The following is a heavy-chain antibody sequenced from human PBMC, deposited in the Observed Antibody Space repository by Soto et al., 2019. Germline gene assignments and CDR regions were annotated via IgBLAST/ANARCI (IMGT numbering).Heavy chain of an antibody. Sequence: GGSLRLSCAASGFTLSSFAMGWVRQAPGKGLEWVSAMTDTGLNTYYADSVKGRFTISRDNSRNTLYLQMNSLRAEDTAIYYCAKGIGQLWLNLEYWGQGTLVTVS. V-gene: IGHV3-23*01. CDR1: GFTLSSFA. J-gene: IGHJ4*02. CDR3: AKGIGQLWLNLEY. CDR2: MTDTGLNT. D-gene: IGHD5-18*01.